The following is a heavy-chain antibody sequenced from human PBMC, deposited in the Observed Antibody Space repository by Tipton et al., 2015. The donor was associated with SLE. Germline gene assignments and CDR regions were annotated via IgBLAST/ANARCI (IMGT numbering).Heavy chain of an antibody. Sequence: GLVRPSQTRSLTCAISGDSVSSNSAAWNWNRQSPSRGLEGLGRTYYRSKWYKDYSVSVKSRITINPDTSRNQFSLQLNSVTPEDTAVYYCARALTGDPYTSDSWCHGTLVTVSS. CDR2: TYYRSKWYK. CDR3: ARALTGDPYTSDS. CDR1: GDSVSSNSAA. V-gene: IGHV6-1*01. D-gene: IGHD7-27*01. J-gene: IGHJ5*01.